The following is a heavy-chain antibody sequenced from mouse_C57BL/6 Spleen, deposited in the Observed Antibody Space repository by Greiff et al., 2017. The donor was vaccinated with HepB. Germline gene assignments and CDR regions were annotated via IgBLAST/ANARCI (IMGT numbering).Heavy chain of an antibody. D-gene: IGHD1-1*01. J-gene: IGHJ4*01. CDR1: GYSFTSGYY. CDR3: ARAYDSSYYYAMDY. Sequence: VQLQQSGPGLVKPSQSLSLTCSVSGYSFTSGYYRNWIRQFPGNKLEWMGYIRYDGSNNYNPSLKNRSSITRDTSKNQFFLKLNTVTTEDTATYYCARAYDSSYYYAMDYWGQGTSVTVSS. CDR2: IRYDGSN. V-gene: IGHV3-6*01.